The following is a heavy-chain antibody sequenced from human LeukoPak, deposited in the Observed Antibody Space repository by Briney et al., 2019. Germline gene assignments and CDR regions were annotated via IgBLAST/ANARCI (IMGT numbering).Heavy chain of an antibody. J-gene: IGHJ4*02. CDR1: GFTFSDHY. V-gene: IGHV3-72*01. D-gene: IGHD1-26*01. Sequence: GGSLRLSCAASGFTFSDHYMDWVRLAPGKGLEWVGRIRNKANSYGTEYAAAVKGRFTISRDDSKNSLYLQMNSLRSEDTALYYCTRVRLGAATRYFDYWGQGTLVTVSS. CDR2: IRNKANSYGT. CDR3: TRVRLGAATRYFDY.